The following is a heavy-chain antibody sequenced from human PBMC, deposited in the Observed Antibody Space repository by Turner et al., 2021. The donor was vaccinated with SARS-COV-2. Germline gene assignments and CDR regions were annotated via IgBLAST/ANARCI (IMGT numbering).Heavy chain of an antibody. D-gene: IGHD3-16*02. Sequence: EVRLVESGGGLVQPGGSLRLPGAASGFTVSSNYMSWVRQVPGKVLEWVSIIYSGGSTYYADSVKGRFTISRDNSKNTLYLQMNSLRAEDTAVYYCAREIDDYVWGSYRRGYWGQGTLVTVSS. V-gene: IGHV3-66*01. CDR2: IYSGGST. J-gene: IGHJ4*02. CDR3: AREIDDYVWGSYRRGY. CDR1: GFTVSSNY.